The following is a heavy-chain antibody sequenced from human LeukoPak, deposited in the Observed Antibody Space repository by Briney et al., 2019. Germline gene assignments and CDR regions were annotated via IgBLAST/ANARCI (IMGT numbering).Heavy chain of an antibody. CDR1: GFTFSSYW. CDR2: IQYDGNTI. J-gene: IGHJ4*02. CDR3: TKLLGKFRFGELIHRLPNAFDY. Sequence: GGSLRLSCAASGFTFSSYWMSWVRQAPGKGLEWVAFIQYDGNTIFYADSVKGRFTISRDNSKNTLSLQMNSLRAEDTAVYFCTKLLGKFRFGELIHRLPNAFDYWGQGTLVTVSS. V-gene: IGHV3-23*03. D-gene: IGHD3-10*01.